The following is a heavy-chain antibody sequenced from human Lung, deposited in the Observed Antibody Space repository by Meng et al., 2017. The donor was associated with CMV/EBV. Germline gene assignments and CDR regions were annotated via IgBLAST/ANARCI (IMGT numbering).Heavy chain of an antibody. Sequence: ASXXVSXKASGSPFTSYDINWVRQATGQGLEWMGWMNPNSGNTGYAQKFQGRVTMTRNTSISTAYMELSSLRSEDTAVYYCATVGWTRTIDYWGQGTLVTVSS. J-gene: IGHJ4*02. CDR1: GSPFTSYD. CDR2: MNPNSGNT. D-gene: IGHD1-26*01. CDR3: ATVGWTRTIDY. V-gene: IGHV1-8*01.